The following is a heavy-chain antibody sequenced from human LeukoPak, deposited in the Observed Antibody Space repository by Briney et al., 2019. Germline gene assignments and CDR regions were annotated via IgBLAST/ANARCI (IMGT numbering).Heavy chain of an antibody. CDR2: INHSGST. Sequence: SETLSLTCAVYGGSFSGYYWSWIRQPPGKGLEWIGEINHSGSTNYNPSLKSRVTISVDTSKNQFSLKLSSVTAADTAVYYCARGIAVAVSRNWGQGTLVTVSS. CDR3: ARGIAVAVSRN. D-gene: IGHD6-19*01. V-gene: IGHV4-34*01. J-gene: IGHJ4*02. CDR1: GGSFSGYY.